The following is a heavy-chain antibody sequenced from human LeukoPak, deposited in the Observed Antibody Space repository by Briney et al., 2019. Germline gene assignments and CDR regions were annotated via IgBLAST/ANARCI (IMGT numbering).Heavy chain of an antibody. J-gene: IGHJ4*02. CDR2: IYYSGST. CDR1: GGSTSSYY. CDR3: AVTLYGSGSAFDY. D-gene: IGHD3-10*01. Sequence: SETLSLTCTVSGGSTSSYYWSWIRQPPGKGLEWIGYIYYSGSTNYNPSLKSRVTISVDTSKNQFSLKLSSVTAADTAVYYCAVTLYGSGSAFDYWGQGTLVTVSS. V-gene: IGHV4-59*08.